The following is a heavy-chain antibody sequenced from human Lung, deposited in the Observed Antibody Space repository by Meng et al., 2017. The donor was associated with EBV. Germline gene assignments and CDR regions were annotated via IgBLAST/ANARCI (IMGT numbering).Heavy chain of an antibody. V-gene: IGHV4-34*01. D-gene: IGHD4-17*01. CDR2: INHSGST. CDR3: ARGFVKYTVTRVGNWFDP. J-gene: IGHJ5*02. Sequence: QVQLRRGGHGLFKPSETLSLTCAVYGGSFSGYYGSWIRQPPGKGLEWIGEINHSGSTNYNPSLKSRVTISVDTSKNQFSLKLSSVTAADTAVYYCARGFVKYTVTRVGNWFDPWGQGTLVTVSS. CDR1: GGSFSGYY.